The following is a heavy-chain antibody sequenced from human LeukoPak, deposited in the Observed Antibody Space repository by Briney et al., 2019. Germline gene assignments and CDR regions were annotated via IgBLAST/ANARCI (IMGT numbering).Heavy chain of an antibody. D-gene: IGHD1-1*01. CDR1: GFRFSDYS. V-gene: IGHV3-48*01. CDR3: ARDYRYAFDN. CDR2: IGISSGNT. Sequence: GGSLRLSCAASGFRFSDYSMNWVRQAPGKGLEWISYIGISSGNTNYADSVKGRFIISGDKAKNSLYLQMNSLRVEDTAVYYCARDYRYAFDNWGQGTLVTVSS. J-gene: IGHJ4*02.